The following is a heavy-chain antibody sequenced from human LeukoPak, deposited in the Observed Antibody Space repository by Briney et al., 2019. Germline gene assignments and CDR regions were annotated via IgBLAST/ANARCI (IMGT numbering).Heavy chain of an antibody. J-gene: IGHJ4*02. Sequence: GGSLRLSCVVSGIPFSAYYMTWTGKAPGKGLEWISYISSSSSYTDYADSVKGRFTISRDNAKSALYLQMHSLRLEDTAVYYCAAGTAADFWGQGTLVTVSS. D-gene: IGHD6-13*01. CDR1: GIPFSAYY. CDR3: AAGTAADF. V-gene: IGHV3-11*03. CDR2: ISSSSSYT.